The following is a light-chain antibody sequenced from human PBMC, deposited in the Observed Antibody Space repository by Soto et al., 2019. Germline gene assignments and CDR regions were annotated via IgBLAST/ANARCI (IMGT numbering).Light chain of an antibody. CDR2: GAS. V-gene: IGKV3-20*01. CDR3: QHYGTSPPLT. J-gene: IGKJ4*01. Sequence: EIVLTQSPGTLSLSPGDRATLSCRASQSIGSNYLAWYQKKPGQAPRLVLYGASSRAMGIPDRFSGSGAGTDFTLTISRLEPEDFAVYYCQHYGTSPPLTFGGGTKVEIK. CDR1: QSIGSNY.